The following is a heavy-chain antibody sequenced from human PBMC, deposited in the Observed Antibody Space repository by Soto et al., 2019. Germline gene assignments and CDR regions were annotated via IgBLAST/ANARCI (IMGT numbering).Heavy chain of an antibody. Sequence: EVPLLESGGGLVQPGGSLRLSCAASGFTFSSYAMSWVRQAPGKGLEWVWAISGSGVSTYYADSVKGRFTISSDNSKNTLYLEMISLRAEDTAVSYWAKEGEHVGGWADFDYWGQGTLVTVSS. CDR2: ISGSGVST. CDR1: GFTFSSYA. V-gene: IGHV3-23*01. CDR3: AKEGEHVGGWADFDY. J-gene: IGHJ4*02. D-gene: IGHD6-19*01.